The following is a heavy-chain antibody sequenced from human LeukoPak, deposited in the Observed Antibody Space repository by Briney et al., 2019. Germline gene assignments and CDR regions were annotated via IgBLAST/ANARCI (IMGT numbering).Heavy chain of an antibody. CDR2: INPNSGGT. V-gene: IGHV1-2*06. CDR1: GYTFTGYY. J-gene: IGHJ4*02. CDR3: ASDSSGYSALNY. Sequence: ASVKVSCKSSGYTFTGYYMHWVRQAPGQGLEWMGRINPNSGGTNYAQKFQGRVTMTRDTSISTAYMELSRLRSDDTAVYSCASDSSGYSALNYWGQGALVTVS. D-gene: IGHD3-22*01.